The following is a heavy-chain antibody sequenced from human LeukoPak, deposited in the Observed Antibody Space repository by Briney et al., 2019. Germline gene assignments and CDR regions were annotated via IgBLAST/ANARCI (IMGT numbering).Heavy chain of an antibody. J-gene: IGHJ4*02. CDR2: INPNSGGT. CDR3: ARGATYYYDSSGYYSNDYFDY. Sequence: ASVKVSFKASGYTFTGYYMHWVRQAPGQGLEWMGWINPNSGGTNYAQKFQGWVTMTRDTSISTAYMELSRLRSDDTAVYYCARGATYYYDSSGYYSNDYFDYWGQGTLVTVSS. D-gene: IGHD3-22*01. CDR1: GYTFTGYY. V-gene: IGHV1-2*04.